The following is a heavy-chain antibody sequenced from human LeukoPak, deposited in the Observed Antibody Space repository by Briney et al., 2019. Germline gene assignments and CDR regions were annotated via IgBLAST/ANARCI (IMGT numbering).Heavy chain of an antibody. D-gene: IGHD3-3*01. CDR3: ARATGDHYDFWSGQVLGY. J-gene: IGHJ4*02. CDR1: GFTFSSYA. Sequence: PGGSLRLSCAASGFTFSSYAMSWVRQAPGKGLEWVSSISSSSSYIYYADSVKGRFTISRDNAKNSLYLQMNSLRAEDTAVYYCARATGDHYDFWSGQVLGYWGQGTLVTVSS. V-gene: IGHV3-21*01. CDR2: ISSSSSYI.